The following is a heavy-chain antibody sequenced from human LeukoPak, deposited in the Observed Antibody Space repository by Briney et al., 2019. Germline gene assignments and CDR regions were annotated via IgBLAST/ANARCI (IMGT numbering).Heavy chain of an antibody. CDR2: MYYSGST. Sequence: SQTLSLTCTVSGGSISSGDYYWSWIRQPPGKGLEWIAYMYYSGSTYYNPSLKSRVTMSADTFKNQLSLKLSSVTAADTAVYYCARPYYYDSRIDPWGQGILVTVSS. V-gene: IGHV4-30-4*01. D-gene: IGHD3-22*01. J-gene: IGHJ5*02. CDR1: GGSISSGDYY. CDR3: ARPYYYDSRIDP.